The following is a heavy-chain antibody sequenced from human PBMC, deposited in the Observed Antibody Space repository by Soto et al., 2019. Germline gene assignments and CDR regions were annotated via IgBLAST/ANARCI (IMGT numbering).Heavy chain of an antibody. J-gene: IGHJ3*02. CDR1: GFTFISYW. Sequence: PGGSLRLSCAASGFTFISYWMHWVRQAPGKGLVWVSRINSDGSSTTYADSVKGRFTISRDNAKNTPYLQMNSLRAEDTAVYYCARDSYFDDSSGYLDIWGQGTMVTVSS. CDR3: ARDSYFDDSSGYLDI. V-gene: IGHV3-74*01. CDR2: INSDGSST. D-gene: IGHD3-22*01.